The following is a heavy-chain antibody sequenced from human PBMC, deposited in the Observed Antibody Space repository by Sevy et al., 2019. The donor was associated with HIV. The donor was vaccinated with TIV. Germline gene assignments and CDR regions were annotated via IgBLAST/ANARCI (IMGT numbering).Heavy chain of an antibody. Sequence: ASVKVSCKASGYTFSSYGISWVRQVAGQVLEWMGWIVTYNGNIKYSQKVQGRVTMTTDTSTSTAYMELRSLTSDDTAVYFCATISTLRGKFNWFDPWGQGTLVTVSS. V-gene: IGHV1-18*01. CDR1: GYTFSSYG. CDR3: ATISTLRGKFNWFDP. J-gene: IGHJ5*02. D-gene: IGHD3-10*01. CDR2: IVTYNGNI.